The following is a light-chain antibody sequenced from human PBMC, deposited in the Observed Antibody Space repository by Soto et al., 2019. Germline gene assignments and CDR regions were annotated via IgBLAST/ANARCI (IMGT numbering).Light chain of an antibody. CDR1: SSDVGAYNY. J-gene: IGLJ2*01. CDR2: DVS. CDR3: CSFAGSYIHVV. V-gene: IGLV2-11*01. Sequence: QSALTQPRSVSGSPGQSVTISCTGTSSDVGAYNYVSWYQQHPGKAPKLIIYDVSERPSGVPDRFSGSKSGNTASLTISGLQAEDETDYYCCSFAGSYIHVVFGGGTKLTVL.